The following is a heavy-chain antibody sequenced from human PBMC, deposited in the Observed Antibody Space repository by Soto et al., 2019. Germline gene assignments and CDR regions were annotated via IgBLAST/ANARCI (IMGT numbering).Heavy chain of an antibody. Sequence: PGGSLRLSCAASGFTFSSYAMSWVRQAPGKGLEWVSAISGSGGSTYYADSVKGRFTISRDNSKNTLYLQMNSLRAEDTAVYYCAKDLIAVAGTKGNYFDYWGQGTLVTVSS. CDR1: GFTFSSYA. CDR2: ISGSGGST. V-gene: IGHV3-23*01. J-gene: IGHJ4*02. CDR3: AKDLIAVAGTKGNYFDY. D-gene: IGHD6-19*01.